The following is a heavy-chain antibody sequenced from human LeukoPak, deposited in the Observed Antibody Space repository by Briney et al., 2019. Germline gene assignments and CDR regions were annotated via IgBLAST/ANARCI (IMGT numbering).Heavy chain of an antibody. Sequence: SETLSLTCTVSGGSVSSGSYYWSWIRQPPGKGLEWIGYIYYSGSTNYNPSLKSRVTISVDTSKSQFSLKLSSVTAADTAVYYCARDTGIAAAGKHTYYYYGMDVWGKGTTVTVSS. CDR3: ARDTGIAAAGKHTYYYYGMDV. D-gene: IGHD6-13*01. CDR2: IYYSGST. V-gene: IGHV4-61*01. J-gene: IGHJ6*04. CDR1: GGSVSSGSYY.